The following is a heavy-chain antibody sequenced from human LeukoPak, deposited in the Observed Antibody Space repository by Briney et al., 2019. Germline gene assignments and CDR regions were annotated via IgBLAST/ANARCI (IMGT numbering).Heavy chain of an antibody. CDR1: GGSFSGYY. D-gene: IGHD4-17*01. CDR2: INHSGST. Sequence: SETLSLTCAVYGGSFSGYYWSWIRQPPGKGPEWIGEINHSGSTNYNPSLKSRVTISVDTSKNQFSLKLSSVTAADTAVYYCARHTSIRDAFDIWGQGTMVTVSS. J-gene: IGHJ3*02. V-gene: IGHV4-34*01. CDR3: ARHTSIRDAFDI.